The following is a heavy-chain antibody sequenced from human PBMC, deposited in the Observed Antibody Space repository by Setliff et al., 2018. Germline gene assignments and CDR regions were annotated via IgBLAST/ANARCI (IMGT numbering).Heavy chain of an antibody. CDR2: NSV. D-gene: IGHD2-2*01. J-gene: IGHJ4*02. CDR3: ARGPPDFVVVPAAAKFDY. V-gene: IGHV1-18*01. Sequence: ASVKVSCKTSGYSFTNYGINWVRQAPGQGLEWMRWNSVYARRFQGRVTMTIDTPTSTAYMELRSLRSDDTAVYYCARGPPDFVVVPAAAKFDYWGQGTLVTVS. CDR1: GYSFTNYG.